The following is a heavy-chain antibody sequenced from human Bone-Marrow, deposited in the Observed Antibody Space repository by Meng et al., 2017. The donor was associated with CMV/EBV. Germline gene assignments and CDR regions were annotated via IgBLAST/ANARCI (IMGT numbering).Heavy chain of an antibody. V-gene: IGHV4-31*03. CDR3: ARADSRWGYVFDS. D-gene: IGHD5-12*01. CDR2: IYNSGST. CDR1: GDSISSSASY. J-gene: IGHJ5*01. Sequence: LRLSCPVSGDSISSSASYWSWIRQHPGKGPEWIGYIYNSGSTYYNPSPESRVVVSLETPKNQFSVELKSMTAADTAVYYCARADSRWGYVFDSWGQGVLVTVSS.